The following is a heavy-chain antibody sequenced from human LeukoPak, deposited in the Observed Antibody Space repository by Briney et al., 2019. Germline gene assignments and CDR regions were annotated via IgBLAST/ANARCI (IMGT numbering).Heavy chain of an antibody. CDR3: ARASYSYDISGWVPFDY. V-gene: IGHV4-38-2*02. Sequence: SETLSLTCTVSDYSISSGYYWGWIRQPPGKGLEWIGRIYTSGSTTYNPSLKSRVTISGDTSENQFSLRLGSVTAADTAVYHCARASYSYDISGWVPFDYWGQGTLVTVSS. CDR1: DYSISSGYY. D-gene: IGHD3-22*01. CDR2: IYTSGST. J-gene: IGHJ4*02.